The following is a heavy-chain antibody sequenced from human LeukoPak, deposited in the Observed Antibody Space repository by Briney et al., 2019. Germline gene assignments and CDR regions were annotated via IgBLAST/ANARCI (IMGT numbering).Heavy chain of an antibody. Sequence: PGGSLRLSCAASGFTFTSYSMNWVRQAPGKGLEWVSTISGGGGSTYYADSVKGRFTISRDNAKNSLYLQMNSLRAEDTAVYFCASQYTSSRIFDDWGQGTLVTVSS. D-gene: IGHD6-13*01. V-gene: IGHV3-23*01. CDR1: GFTFTSYS. J-gene: IGHJ4*02. CDR2: ISGGGGST. CDR3: ASQYTSSRIFDD.